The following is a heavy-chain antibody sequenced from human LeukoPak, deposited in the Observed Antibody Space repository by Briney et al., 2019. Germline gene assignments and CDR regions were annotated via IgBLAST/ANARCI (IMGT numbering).Heavy chain of an antibody. CDR1: GYTLTDYY. D-gene: IGHD1-26*01. CDR2: INPNNGGT. Sequence: ASVQVSCKASGYTLTDYYMHWVRQAPGLGLEWMGRINPNNGGTIYAQQFQGRVTMTRDTSISTAYMELSRLRSDDTALYYCAREVGTTSNNFDYWGQGTLVTVSS. V-gene: IGHV1-2*06. J-gene: IGHJ4*02. CDR3: AREVGTTSNNFDY.